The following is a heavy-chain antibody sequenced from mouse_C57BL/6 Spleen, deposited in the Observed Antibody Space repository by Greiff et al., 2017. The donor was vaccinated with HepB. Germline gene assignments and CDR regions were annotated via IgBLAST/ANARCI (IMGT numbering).Heavy chain of an antibody. CDR1: GYSITSGYY. J-gene: IGHJ2*01. Sequence: EVQVVESGPGLVKPSQSLSLTCSVTGYSITSGYYWNWIRQFPGNKLEWMGYISYDGSNNYNPSLKNRISITRDTSKNQFFLKLNSVTTEDTATYYCARDGGNYVFDYWGQGTTLTVSS. D-gene: IGHD2-1*01. CDR3: ARDGGNYVFDY. V-gene: IGHV3-6*01. CDR2: ISYDGSN.